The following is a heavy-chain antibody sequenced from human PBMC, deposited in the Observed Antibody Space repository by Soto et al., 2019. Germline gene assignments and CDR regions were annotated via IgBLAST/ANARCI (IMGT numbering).Heavy chain of an antibody. CDR3: AREVYYTGTWTYSTPNYYRMDV. Sequence: QVQLVQSGAEVRKPGASVKVSCKASGYTFSNFGLSWVRQAPGQGLEWMGWISDYNGNTHYAQKFQGRLIMTTDTSTRTPCMQSRSMTSDDTAVYFCAREVYYTGTWTYSTPNYYRMDVWGPGTTATVSS. CDR2: ISDYNGNT. V-gene: IGHV1-18*01. J-gene: IGHJ6*02. D-gene: IGHD2-8*02. CDR1: GYTFSNFG.